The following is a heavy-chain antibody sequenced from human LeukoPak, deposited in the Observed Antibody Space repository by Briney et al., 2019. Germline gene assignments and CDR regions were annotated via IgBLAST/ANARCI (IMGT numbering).Heavy chain of an antibody. V-gene: IGHV3-7*04. CDR2: IRQDGSDK. CDR3: VRMYTNNWLLWY. Sequence: GGSLRLSCAASGFTFSTYWMSWVRQAPGKGLEWVANIRQDGSDKYYVDSVKGRFTISRDNAKNALYLEMDSLRAEDTAVYYCVRMYTNNWLLWYWGQGTLVTVSS. D-gene: IGHD6-13*01. J-gene: IGHJ4*02. CDR1: GFTFSTYW.